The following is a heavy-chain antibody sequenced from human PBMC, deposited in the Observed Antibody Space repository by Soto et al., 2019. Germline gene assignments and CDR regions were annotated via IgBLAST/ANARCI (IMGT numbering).Heavy chain of an antibody. J-gene: IGHJ6*01. Sequence: EVQLVESGGGLVQPGGSLRLSCAASGFTFSDHYMDWVRQAPGKGLGWVARSRNRVNSHTTEYAASVKGRFTISRDESKSSLYPQMNSLKIEDTAVYYCTRGLLGGAPSYTFHGMDVWGQGTTVTVSS. CDR2: SRNRVNSHTT. V-gene: IGHV3-72*01. CDR3: TRGLLGGAPSYTFHGMDV. CDR1: GFTFSDHY. D-gene: IGHD1-26*01.